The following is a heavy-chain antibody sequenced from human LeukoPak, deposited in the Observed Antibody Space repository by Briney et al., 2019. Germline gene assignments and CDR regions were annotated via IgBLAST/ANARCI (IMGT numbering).Heavy chain of an antibody. CDR3: ARGEHVPGYSSGWYGT. J-gene: IGHJ5*02. D-gene: IGHD6-19*01. V-gene: IGHV1-69*13. CDR2: IIPIFGTA. CDR1: GGTFSSYA. Sequence: ASVKVSCKASGGTFSSYAISWVRQAPGQGLEWMGGIIPIFGTANYAQKFQGRVTITADESTSTAYMELSSLRSEDTAVYYCARGEHVPGYSSGWYGTWGQGTLVTVSS.